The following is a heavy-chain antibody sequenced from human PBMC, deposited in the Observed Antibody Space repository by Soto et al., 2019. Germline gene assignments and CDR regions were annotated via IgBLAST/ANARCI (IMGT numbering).Heavy chain of an antibody. CDR1: GGSISSSNW. J-gene: IGHJ6*02. CDR2: IYHSGST. D-gene: IGHD1-1*01. CDR3: VTKTGMTWLPSYYGMDV. V-gene: IGHV4-4*02. Sequence: SETLSLTCAVSGGSISSSNWWSWVRQPPGKGLEWIGEIYHSGSTNYNPSLKSRVTISVDKSKNQFSLKLSSVTAADTAVYYCVTKTGMTWLPSYYGMDVWGQGTTVIVSS.